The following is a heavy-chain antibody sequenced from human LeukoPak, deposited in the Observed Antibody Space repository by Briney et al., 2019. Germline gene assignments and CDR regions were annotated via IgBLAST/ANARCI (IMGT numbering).Heavy chain of an antibody. CDR3: ARNLDYGDSVPALPDAFDI. CDR2: IYSGGST. V-gene: IGHV3-66*01. J-gene: IGHJ3*02. Sequence: PGGSLRLSCAASEFSVGSNYMTWVRQAPGRGLEWVSLIYSGGSTYYADSVKGRLTISRDNAKNSRDLEMHSLRAEDTAVYSCARNLDYGDSVPALPDAFDIWGQGTMVTVSP. CDR1: EFSVGSNY. D-gene: IGHD4-17*01.